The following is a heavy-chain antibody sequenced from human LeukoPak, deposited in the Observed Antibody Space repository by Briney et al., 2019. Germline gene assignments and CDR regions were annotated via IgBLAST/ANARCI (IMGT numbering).Heavy chain of an antibody. CDR2: ISYDGSNK. V-gene: IGHV3-30-3*01. CDR1: GFTFSSYA. CDR3: AKGQGTYFDSSGPGWAFDI. J-gene: IGHJ3*02. Sequence: GGSLRLSCAASGFTFSSYAMHWVRQAPGKGLEWVAVISYDGSNKYYADSVKGRFTISRDNSKNTLYLQMNSLRAEDTAVYYCAKGQGTYFDSSGPGWAFDIWGQGTMVTVSS. D-gene: IGHD3-22*01.